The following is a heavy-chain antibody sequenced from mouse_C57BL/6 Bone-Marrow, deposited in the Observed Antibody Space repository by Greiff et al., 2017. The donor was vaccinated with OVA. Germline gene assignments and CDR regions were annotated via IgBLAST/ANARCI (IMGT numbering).Heavy chain of an antibody. CDR1: GFTFSSYA. D-gene: IGHD1-1*01. CDR3: ARTYGAY. Sequence: EVQVVESGGGLVKPGGSLKLSCAASGFTFSSYAMSWVRQTPEKRLEWVATISDGGSYTYYPDNVKGRFTISRDNAKNNLYLQMSHLKSEDTAMYYCARTYGAYWGQGTSVTVSS. V-gene: IGHV5-4*01. CDR2: ISDGGSYT. J-gene: IGHJ4*01.